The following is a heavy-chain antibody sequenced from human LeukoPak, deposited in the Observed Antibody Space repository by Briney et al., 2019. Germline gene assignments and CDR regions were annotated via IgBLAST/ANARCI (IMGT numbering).Heavy chain of an antibody. J-gene: IGHJ4*02. CDR3: ARGSGCSSSSCHAGEFDY. D-gene: IGHD2-2*01. Sequence: SETLSLTCTVSGDSISSYSWNWIRQPAGEGLEWIGHIFNSGSANYNPSLKSRVNMSVDTSKNQFSLNLTSVTAADTAVYYCARGSGCSSSSCHAGEFDYWGQGTLVTVSS. CDR1: GDSISSYS. V-gene: IGHV4-4*07. CDR2: IFNSGSA.